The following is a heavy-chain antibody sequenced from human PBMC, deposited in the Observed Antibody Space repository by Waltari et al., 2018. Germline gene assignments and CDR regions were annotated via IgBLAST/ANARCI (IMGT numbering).Heavy chain of an antibody. D-gene: IGHD3-10*01. CDR3: AAALGGGISASRPFHF. V-gene: IGHV1-69-2*01. Sequence: EVQLLQSGAEVKKPGTPVKISCKVSGDTCTANSIHWIQPAPGKGLQWMGLLDPEDGQAVYAEKFQGRVTMTADTSIHTAYMELTSLTSEDTAFYYCAAALGGGISASRPFHFWGQGTMITVSS. J-gene: IGHJ3*01. CDR2: LDPEDGQA. CDR1: GDTCTANS.